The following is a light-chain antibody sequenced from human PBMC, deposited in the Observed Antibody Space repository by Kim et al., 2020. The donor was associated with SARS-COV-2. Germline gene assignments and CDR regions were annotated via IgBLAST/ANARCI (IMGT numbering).Light chain of an antibody. CDR3: QSYDSSPSVV. V-gene: IGLV1-40*01. J-gene: IGLJ2*01. Sequence: QSVLTQPPSVSGAPGQRVTISCTGSSSNIGARYDVHWYQQLPGTAPKLLIYDNNNRPSGVPDRFSGSRSGTSASLAITGLQAEDEADYYCQSYDSSPSVVFGGGTQLTVL. CDR2: DNN. CDR1: SSNIGARYD.